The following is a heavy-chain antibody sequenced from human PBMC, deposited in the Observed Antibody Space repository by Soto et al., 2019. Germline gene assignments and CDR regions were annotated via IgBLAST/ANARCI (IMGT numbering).Heavy chain of an antibody. V-gene: IGHV3-23*01. Sequence: GGSLRLSCVASGFIFHTYVMNWVRQAPGKGLEWVASISASGDSTYYADSLKGRFTISRDNSKNTLYLQMNSLRAEDTAVYYCAKESASNSGYFQHWGPGTLVTVSS. J-gene: IGHJ1*01. CDR2: ISASGDST. CDR3: AKESASNSGYFQH. CDR1: GFIFHTYV. D-gene: IGHD1-1*01.